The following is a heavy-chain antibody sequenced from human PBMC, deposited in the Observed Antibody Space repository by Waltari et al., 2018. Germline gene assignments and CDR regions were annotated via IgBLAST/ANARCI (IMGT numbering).Heavy chain of an antibody. J-gene: IGHJ3*02. CDR1: CCSISSGGSY. CDR2: SYYSGST. V-gene: IGHV4-31*01. Sequence: QVQLQESGPGLVKPSQTLSLTCTVSCCSISSGGSYWRWIRQHPGTSLAWIGLSYYSGSTYYNPSLTSAVTISVDTSKHQFCLKLSSVLDADTAVDDCGGSSSSDAFDIWGQGTMVTVSS. CDR3: GGSSSSDAFDI. D-gene: IGHD6-6*01.